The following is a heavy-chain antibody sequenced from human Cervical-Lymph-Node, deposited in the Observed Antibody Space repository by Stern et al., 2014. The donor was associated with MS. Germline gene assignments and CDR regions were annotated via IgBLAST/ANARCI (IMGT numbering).Heavy chain of an antibody. J-gene: IGHJ3*02. Sequence: VQLVQSGAEVKKPGASVKVSCKASGYTFTSYGISWVRQAPGQGLEWMGWISASDGNTNLARKRQGRVTMTTDTSTSTACMELRSLRSDDTAVYYCARGLLGSENAFDIWGQGTMVTVSS. V-gene: IGHV1-18*01. CDR2: ISASDGNT. CDR3: ARGLLGSENAFDI. D-gene: IGHD2-15*01. CDR1: GYTFTSYG.